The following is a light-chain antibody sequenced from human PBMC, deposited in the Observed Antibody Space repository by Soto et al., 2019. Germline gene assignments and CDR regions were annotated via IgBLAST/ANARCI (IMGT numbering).Light chain of an antibody. CDR3: SSYTSTNIVV. Sequence: QSALAQPASVSGSPGQSITIPCTGTTSDIGAYNYVSWYQQHPDKAPKLMIYDVTYRPSGVSSRFSGSKSGNTASLTISGLQAXXXADYFCSSYTSTNIVVFGGGTKVTVL. CDR1: TSDIGAYNY. CDR2: DVT. J-gene: IGLJ2*01. V-gene: IGLV2-14*03.